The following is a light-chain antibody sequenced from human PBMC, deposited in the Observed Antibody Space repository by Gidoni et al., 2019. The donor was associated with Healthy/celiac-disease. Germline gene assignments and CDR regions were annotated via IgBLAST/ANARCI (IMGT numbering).Light chain of an antibody. CDR3: QQYGSSPC. CDR1: QSVSSSY. CDR2: GAS. J-gene: IGKJ4*01. Sequence: EIVLTQSPGTLSLSPGERATLSCRASQSVSSSYLAWYQQKPGQAPRLLIYGASSRATGIPDRFSGSGSGTDFTLTISRLEPEDFAVYYCQQYGSSPCFGGXTKVEIK. V-gene: IGKV3-20*01.